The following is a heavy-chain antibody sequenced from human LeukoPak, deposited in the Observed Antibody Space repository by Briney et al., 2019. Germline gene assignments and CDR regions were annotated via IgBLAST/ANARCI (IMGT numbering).Heavy chain of an antibody. J-gene: IGHJ4*02. V-gene: IGHV3-30*03. CDR3: ARDHNYAFDN. Sequence: GGSLRLSCAASGFTFSSYGMHWVRQAPGKGLEWVAVISYDGSNKYYADSVKGRFTISRDNAENSLYLQMNNLRVEDTAVYYCARDHNYAFDNWGQGTLVTVSS. D-gene: IGHD1-1*01. CDR1: GFTFSSYG. CDR2: ISYDGSNK.